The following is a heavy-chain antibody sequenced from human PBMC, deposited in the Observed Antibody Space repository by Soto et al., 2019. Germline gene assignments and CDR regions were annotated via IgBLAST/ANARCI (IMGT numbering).Heavy chain of an antibody. Sequence: QVQLVESGGGVVQPGRSLRLSCAASGFTFSSYAVHWVRQAPGKGLEWVAVVSYDGSNKYYADSVKGRFTISRDNSKNTLYLQMNSLRAEDTAVYYCARGRRHDHVWGSEDYWGQGTLVTVSS. CDR2: VSYDGSNK. V-gene: IGHV3-30-3*01. CDR3: ARGRRHDHVWGSEDY. CDR1: GFTFSSYA. J-gene: IGHJ4*02. D-gene: IGHD3-16*01.